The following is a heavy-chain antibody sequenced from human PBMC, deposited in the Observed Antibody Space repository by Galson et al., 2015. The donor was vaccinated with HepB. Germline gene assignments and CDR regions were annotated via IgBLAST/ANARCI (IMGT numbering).Heavy chain of an antibody. CDR3: AKSPFGESLYYFDY. CDR1: GFTFSSYA. V-gene: IGHV3-23*01. D-gene: IGHD3-10*01. J-gene: IGHJ4*02. Sequence: SLRLSCAASGFTFSSYAMSWVRQAPGKGLEWVSAISGSGGSTYYADSVKGRFTISRGNSKNTLYLQMNSLRAEDTAVYYCAKSPFGESLYYFDYWGQGTLVTVSS. CDR2: ISGSGGST.